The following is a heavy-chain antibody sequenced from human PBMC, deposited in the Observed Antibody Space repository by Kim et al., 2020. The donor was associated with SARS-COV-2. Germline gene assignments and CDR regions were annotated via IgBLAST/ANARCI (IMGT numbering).Heavy chain of an antibody. D-gene: IGHD5-18*01. J-gene: IGHJ4*02. CDR2: IYFSGRS. CDR3: ARDLSGSYGD. Sequence: SETLSLTCTVSGGSISSSHYWGWIRQPPGKGLEWIGSIYFSGRSYYNPSLRSRVTVSVDTSKNQFSLKLSSLTAADTAVYYCARDLSGSYGDWGQGTLVTVSS. CDR1: GGSISSSHY. V-gene: IGHV4-39*07.